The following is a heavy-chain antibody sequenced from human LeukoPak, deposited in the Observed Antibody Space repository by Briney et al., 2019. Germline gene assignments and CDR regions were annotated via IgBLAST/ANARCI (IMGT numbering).Heavy chain of an antibody. CDR2: ISGSDGRT. CDR3: AKDRGSSVWTFFDS. CDR1: GFTFSSYA. V-gene: IGHV3-23*01. D-gene: IGHD6-19*01. Sequence: GGSLRLSCAASGFTFSSYAMSWVRQAPGKGLEWVSAISGSDGRTYYADSVKGRFTISRDNSKNTLYLQMSSLRAEDTAVYYCAKDRGSSVWTFFDSWGQGTLVTDSS. J-gene: IGHJ4*02.